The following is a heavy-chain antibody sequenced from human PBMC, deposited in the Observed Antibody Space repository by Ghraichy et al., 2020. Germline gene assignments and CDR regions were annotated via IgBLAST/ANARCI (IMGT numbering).Heavy chain of an antibody. J-gene: IGHJ3*02. V-gene: IGHV3-73*01. CDR2: IRSKANSYAT. D-gene: IGHD6-19*01. Sequence: RGSLRLSCAASGFTFSGSAMHWVRQASGKGLEWVGRIRSKANSYATAYAASVKGRFTISRDDSKNTAYLQMNSLKTEDTAVYYCTTRLAVAGTFGQSTEAFDIWGQGTMVTVSS. CDR3: TTRLAVAGTFGQSTEAFDI. CDR1: GFTFSGSA.